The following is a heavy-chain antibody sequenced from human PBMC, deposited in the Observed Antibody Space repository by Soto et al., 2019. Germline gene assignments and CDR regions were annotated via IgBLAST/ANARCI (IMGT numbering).Heavy chain of an antibody. CDR3: ASALTGTTGGRRYYYYGMDV. CDR2: INHSGST. V-gene: IGHV4-34*01. D-gene: IGHD1-1*01. CDR1: GGSFSGYY. J-gene: IGHJ6*02. Sequence: SETLSLTCAVYGGSFSGYYWSWIRQPPGKGLEWIGEINHSGSTNYNPSLKSRVTISADTSKNQFSLKLSSVTAADTAVYYCASALTGTTGGRRYYYYGMDVWGQGTTVTVSS.